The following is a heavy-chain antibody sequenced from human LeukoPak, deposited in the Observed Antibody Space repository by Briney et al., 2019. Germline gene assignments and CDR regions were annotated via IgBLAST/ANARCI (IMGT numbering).Heavy chain of an antibody. CDR2: IIPIFGTA. Sequence: ASVKVSCKASGGTFSSYAISWVRQAPGQGLEWMGGIIPIFGTANYAQKFQGGVTITADESTSTAYMELSSLRSEDTAVYYCARDRTYCGGDCYLSVYYYGMDVWGQGTTVTVSS. CDR3: ARDRTYCGGDCYLSVYYYGMDV. J-gene: IGHJ6*02. V-gene: IGHV1-69*13. D-gene: IGHD2-21*02. CDR1: GGTFSSYA.